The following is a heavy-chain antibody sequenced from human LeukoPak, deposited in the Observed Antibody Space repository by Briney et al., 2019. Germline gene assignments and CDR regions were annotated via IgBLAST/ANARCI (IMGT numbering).Heavy chain of an antibody. V-gene: IGHV3-33*01. D-gene: IGHD1-26*01. CDR1: GFTFSTYA. J-gene: IGHJ4*02. CDR3: ARDQGGTYYFAY. CDR2: IWYDGSNK. Sequence: GGSLRLSCSAYGFTFSTYAMHWVRQAPGKGLEWVAVIWYDGSNKSYTDSVRGRFSISRDNSKSTLYLQMNSLRAEDTAVYDCARDQGGTYYFAYWGQGTLVTVSS.